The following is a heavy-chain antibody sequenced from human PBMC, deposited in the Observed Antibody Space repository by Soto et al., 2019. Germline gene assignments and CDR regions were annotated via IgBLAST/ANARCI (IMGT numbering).Heavy chain of an antibody. Sequence: GHLVESGGGFVKPGGSLRLSCAASGFTFTDYALSWVRQAPGKGLEWVATISGIGGSTYLADSVKGRLSISRDNSKNTVSLLMNSLRAEDTAVYFCARGSSGYISSWYYFDYWGRGTLVTVSS. J-gene: IGHJ4*02. CDR3: ARGSSGYISSWYYFDY. V-gene: IGHV3-23*04. D-gene: IGHD6-13*01. CDR1: GFTFTDYA. CDR2: ISGIGGST.